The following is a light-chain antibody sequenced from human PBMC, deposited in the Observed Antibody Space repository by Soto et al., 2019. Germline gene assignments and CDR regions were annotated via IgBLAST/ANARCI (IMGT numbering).Light chain of an antibody. J-gene: IGKJ4*01. CDR3: QQYASSPLT. Sequence: EIVLTQSPGTLSLSPGERGTLPCRASRSFGKTTLAWYQQKPGQAPGPPIYGASSRATGIPDRFSGSGSGTDFTLTISRLEPEDFAVYSCQQYASSPLTFGGGTKVEIK. V-gene: IGKV3-20*01. CDR2: GAS. CDR1: RSFGKTT.